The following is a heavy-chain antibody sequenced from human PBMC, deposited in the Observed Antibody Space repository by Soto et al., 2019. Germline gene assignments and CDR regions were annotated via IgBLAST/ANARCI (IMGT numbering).Heavy chain of an antibody. Sequence: EVQLVESGGGLVQPGRSLRLSCAASGFNFDDYAMHWVRRAPGKGLEWVSGISWSSVTFDYADSVKGRFTISRDNAKNSVYLQMNSLRAEDTAFYYCAKDHDEDFGYDLDYFDYWGQGTLVTVSS. CDR3: AKDHDEDFGYDLDYFDY. V-gene: IGHV3-9*01. J-gene: IGHJ4*02. CDR1: GFNFDDYA. CDR2: ISWSSVTF. D-gene: IGHD5-12*01.